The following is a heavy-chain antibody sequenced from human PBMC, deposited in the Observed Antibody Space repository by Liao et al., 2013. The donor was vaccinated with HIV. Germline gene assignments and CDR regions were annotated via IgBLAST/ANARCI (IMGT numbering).Heavy chain of an antibody. CDR3: ARDRGYYGSGSYWGLYNWFDP. D-gene: IGHD3-10*01. CDR1: GGSISSYY. Sequence: QVQLQESGPGLVKPSETLSLSCSVSGGSISSYYWNWIRQPAGKGLEWIGRIYTSGSTNYNPSLKSRVTMSVDTSKNQFSLKLSSVTAADTAVYYCARDRGYYGSGSYWGLYNWFDPWGQGTLVTVSS. V-gene: IGHV4-4*07. J-gene: IGHJ5*02. CDR2: IYTSGST.